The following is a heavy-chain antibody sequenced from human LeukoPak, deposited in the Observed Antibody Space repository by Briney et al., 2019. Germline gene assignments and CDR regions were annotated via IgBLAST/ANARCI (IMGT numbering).Heavy chain of an antibody. CDR1: GFTFGDHA. CDR2: IRSIGYGGTT. D-gene: IGHD3-10*01. CDR3: TRVRSGNDFDY. J-gene: IGHJ4*02. V-gene: IGHV3-49*04. Sequence: QPGRSLRPSCSASGFTFGDHAMSWVRRAPGKGLEWVGFIRSIGYGGTTEYAASVEGRFSLSRDDSKSFVYLQMSSLKAEDTAVYYCTRVRSGNDFDYWGQGTLVTVSS.